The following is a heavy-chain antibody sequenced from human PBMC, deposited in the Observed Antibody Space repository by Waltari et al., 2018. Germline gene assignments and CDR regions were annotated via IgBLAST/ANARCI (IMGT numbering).Heavy chain of an antibody. Sequence: QVQLVQSGAEMKKPGASVTLSCKASGYTVFAYPIHWVRQAPGQRPEWMGWITGKDNTTDSQRFQGRVTSTRDRAASTTYMDLSTLRSEETAVYYCASGRERSYGSANYYQLDYWGQGTLVTVSS. CDR3: ASGRERSYGSANYYQLDY. CDR1: GYTVFAYP. D-gene: IGHD3-10*01. V-gene: IGHV1-3*01. CDR2: ITGKDNT. J-gene: IGHJ4*02.